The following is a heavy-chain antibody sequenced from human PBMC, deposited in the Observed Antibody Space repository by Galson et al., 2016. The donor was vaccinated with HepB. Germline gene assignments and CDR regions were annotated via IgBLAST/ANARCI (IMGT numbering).Heavy chain of an antibody. J-gene: IGHJ4*02. CDR2: MHASEFST. CDR1: GYSFISYN. CDR3: ARDAWGPDY. V-gene: IGHV1-46*01. D-gene: IGHD7-27*01. Sequence: SVKVSCKASGYSFISYNIHWVRQAPGQGLEWMGMMHASEFSTTYAEKFEARVTMTWDTSTSTVYMELSSLRSDASAVYYCARDAWGPDYWGQGTPVTVSS.